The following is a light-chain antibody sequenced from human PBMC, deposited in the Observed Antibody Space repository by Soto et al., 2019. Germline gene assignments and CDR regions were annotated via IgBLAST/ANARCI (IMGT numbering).Light chain of an antibody. J-gene: IGKJ1*01. V-gene: IGKV3-20*01. CDR3: QQYGTSSWT. CDR2: GAS. Sequence: EIVLTQSPDTLSLSPGERATLSCRASQSISSSYLAWFLQKPGQAPRPLIYGASNRATGIPDRFSGSGSGTVFTLTISRLEPEDFAVYYCQQYGTSSWTFGQGTKVEIK. CDR1: QSISSSY.